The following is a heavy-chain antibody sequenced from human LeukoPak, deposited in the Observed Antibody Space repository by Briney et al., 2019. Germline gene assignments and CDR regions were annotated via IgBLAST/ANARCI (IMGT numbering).Heavy chain of an antibody. CDR3: AKGTGGYWYFDL. J-gene: IGHJ2*01. V-gene: IGHV3-23*01. CDR1: GFTFSSYA. CDR2: ISGSGGST. D-gene: IGHD7-27*01. Sequence: PGGSLRLSCAASGFTFSSYAMSWVRPAPRKGLEWVSAISGSGGSTYYADSVKGRFTISRDNSKNTLYLQMNSLRADDRALYYCAKGTGGYWYFDLWGRGTLVTVSS.